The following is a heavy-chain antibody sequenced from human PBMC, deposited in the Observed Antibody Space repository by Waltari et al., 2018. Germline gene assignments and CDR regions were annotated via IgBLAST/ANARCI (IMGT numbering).Heavy chain of an antibody. D-gene: IGHD2-15*01. CDR2: VHGSGKT. Sequence: QLQLRESGPGLVKPSGTLSLTCAVSGDSMISTYWWSWVRQSPGKGLQGMGQVHGSGKTNYHPSFASRGTISLDTYNKQFSLRVTSATAADTAVYYCARDRGRGLYLESWGPGTLVTVSP. J-gene: IGHJ4*02. V-gene: IGHV4-4*02. CDR3: ARDRGRGLYLES. CDR1: GDSMISTYW.